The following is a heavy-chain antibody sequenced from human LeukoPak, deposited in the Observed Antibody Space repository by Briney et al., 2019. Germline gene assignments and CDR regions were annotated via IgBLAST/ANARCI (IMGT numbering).Heavy chain of an antibody. CDR2: INAGNGNT. CDR3: ARDLDPVLWFGEQDYYGMDV. CDR1: GYTFTDYA. V-gene: IGHV1-3*01. Sequence: ASVKVSCKASGYTFTDYALHWVRQVPGQRLEWMGWINAGNGNTKYSQNFQGRVTITRDTSASTAYMELSSPRSEDTAVYYCARDLDPVLWFGEQDYYGMDVWGKGTTVTVSS. J-gene: IGHJ6*04. D-gene: IGHD3-10*01.